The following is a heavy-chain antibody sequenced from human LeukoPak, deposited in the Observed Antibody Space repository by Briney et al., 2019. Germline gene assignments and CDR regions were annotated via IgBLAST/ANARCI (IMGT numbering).Heavy chain of an antibody. CDR2: IGYSGANS. Sequence: GGSLRLSCAASGFTFDSYAMSWVRQAPGRGLEWVSLIGYSGANSFYADSVKGRFTISRDNSKNTLYLQMNSLRAEDTAVYYCAKSLGRHTFDYWGQRTLVTVSS. J-gene: IGHJ4*02. CDR1: GFTFDSYA. CDR3: AKSLGRHTFDY. V-gene: IGHV3-23*01. D-gene: IGHD2-15*01.